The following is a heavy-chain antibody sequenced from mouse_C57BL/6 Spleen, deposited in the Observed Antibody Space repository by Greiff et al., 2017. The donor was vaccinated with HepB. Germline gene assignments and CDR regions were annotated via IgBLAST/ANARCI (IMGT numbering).Heavy chain of an antibody. Sequence: EVQLQQSGAELVRPGASVKLSCTASGFNIKDDYMHWVKQRPEQGLEWIGWIDPENGDTEYASKFQGTATITADTSSNTAYLQLSSLTSADTAVYYCTTGNYYGSSSYGYFDVWGTGTTVTVSS. V-gene: IGHV14-4*01. CDR2: IDPENGDT. CDR1: GFNIKDDY. J-gene: IGHJ1*03. CDR3: TTGNYYGSSSYGYFDV. D-gene: IGHD1-1*01.